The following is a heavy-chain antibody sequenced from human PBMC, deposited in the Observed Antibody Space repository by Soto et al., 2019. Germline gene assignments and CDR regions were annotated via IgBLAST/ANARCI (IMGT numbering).Heavy chain of an antibody. CDR3: ASVLVGAGPNDWFDP. V-gene: IGHV4-59*01. D-gene: IGHD2-15*01. CDR2: ISNSGST. J-gene: IGHJ5*02. CDR1: GVSISSYY. Sequence: QVQLQESGPGLVKPSETLSLTCSVSGVSISSYYWSWIRQTPGMGLEWIAYISNSGSTNYNPSLNSRVTISVDTSKNQLSLRLNSVTAADSGVYSCASVLVGAGPNDWFDPWGQGALVTVSS.